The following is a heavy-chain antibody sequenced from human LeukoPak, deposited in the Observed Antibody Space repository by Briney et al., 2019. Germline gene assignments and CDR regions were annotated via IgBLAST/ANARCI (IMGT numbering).Heavy chain of an antibody. CDR1: GFTFSSYS. Sequence: PGGSLRLSCAASGFTFSSYSMNWVRQAPGKGLEWVSYISSSSSTIYYADSVKGRFTISRDNAKNSLYLQMNSLRAEDTAVYYCARLRYDFWSGYYYYFDYWGQGTLVTVSS. CDR3: ARLRYDFWSGYYYYFDY. J-gene: IGHJ4*02. D-gene: IGHD3-3*01. CDR2: ISSSSSTI. V-gene: IGHV3-48*01.